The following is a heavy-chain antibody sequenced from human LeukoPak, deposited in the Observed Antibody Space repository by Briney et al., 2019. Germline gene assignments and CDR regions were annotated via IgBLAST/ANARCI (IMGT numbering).Heavy chain of an antibody. CDR2: ISSSSSTI. CDR1: GFTFSSYS. D-gene: IGHD5-18*01. CDR3: ARDLHSYGY. J-gene: IGHJ4*02. Sequence: GGSLRLSCAASGFTFSSYSMNWVRQAPGKGLEWVSYISSSSSTIYYADSVKGRFTISRDNAKNSLYLQMNSLRAEDTAIYYCARDLHSYGYWGQGTLVTVSS. V-gene: IGHV3-48*01.